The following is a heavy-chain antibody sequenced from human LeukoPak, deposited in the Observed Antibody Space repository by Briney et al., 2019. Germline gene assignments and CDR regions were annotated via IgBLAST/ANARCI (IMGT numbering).Heavy chain of an antibody. CDR1: GYTFTGYY. CDR3: AREGALPGYSDY. V-gene: IGHV1-2*02. CDR2: INPNSGDT. Sequence: ASVKVSCKASGYTFTGYYMHWVRQAPGQGLEWMGWINPNSGDTNYAQELQGRVTMTTDTSTSTAYMELRSLRSDDTAVYYCAREGALPGYSDYWGQGTLVTVFS. D-gene: IGHD4/OR15-4a*01. J-gene: IGHJ4*02.